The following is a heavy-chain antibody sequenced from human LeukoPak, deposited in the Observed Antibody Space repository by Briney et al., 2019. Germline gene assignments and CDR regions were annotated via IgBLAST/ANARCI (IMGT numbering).Heavy chain of an antibody. D-gene: IGHD1-26*01. V-gene: IGHV3-23*01. CDR1: GFTFSSYA. CDR3: AKALVGATEFDY. CDR2: ISGSGGST. Sequence: GGSLRLSCAASGFTFSSYAISWVRQAPGKGLEWVSAISGSGGSTYYADSVKGRFTISRDNSKNTLYLQMNSLRAEDTAVYYCAKALVGATEFDYWGQGNLVTVSS. J-gene: IGHJ4*02.